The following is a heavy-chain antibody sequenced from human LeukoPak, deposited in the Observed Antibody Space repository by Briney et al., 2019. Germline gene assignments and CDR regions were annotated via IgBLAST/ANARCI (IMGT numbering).Heavy chain of an antibody. D-gene: IGHD3-3*01. CDR3: ARADYDFPAGLDY. Sequence: PSETLSLTCTVSGGSISSGGYSWSWIRQHPGKGLEWIGYIYYSGSTYYNPSLKSRVTISVDTSKNQFSLKLSSVTAADTAVYYCARADYDFPAGLDYWGQGTLVTVS. J-gene: IGHJ4*02. CDR1: GGSISSGGYS. V-gene: IGHV4-31*03. CDR2: IYYSGST.